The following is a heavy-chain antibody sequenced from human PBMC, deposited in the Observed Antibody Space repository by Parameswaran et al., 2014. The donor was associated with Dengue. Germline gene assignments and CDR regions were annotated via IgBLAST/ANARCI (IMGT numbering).Heavy chain of an antibody. D-gene: IGHD6-13*01. CDR1: GFTFSDYY. CDR2: ISSSGSTI. V-gene: IGHV3-11*01. Sequence: AGGSLRLSCAASGFTFSDYYMSWIRQAPGKGLEWVSYISSSGSTIYYADSVKGRFTISRDNAKKSMYLQMNSLRAEDTAVYYCARESRDGIGAAAGSWGQGTLVTVSS. CDR3: ARESRDGIGAAAGS. J-gene: IGHJ4*02.